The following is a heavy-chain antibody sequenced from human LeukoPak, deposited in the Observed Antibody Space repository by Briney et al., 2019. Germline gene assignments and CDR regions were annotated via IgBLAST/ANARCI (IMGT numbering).Heavy chain of an antibody. CDR3: AKDSEKYSSTWKAFDM. D-gene: IGHD6-13*01. J-gene: IGHJ3*02. CDR2: ISYNSGSI. Sequence: AGGSLRLSCGASGFTFDDYAMHWVRQAPGKGLEWVSGISYNSGSIGYADSVKGRFTISRDNAKNSLYLQMNSLRSEDTAFYYCAKDSEKYSSTWKAFDMWGQGTRVTVSS. CDR1: GFTFDDYA. V-gene: IGHV3-9*01.